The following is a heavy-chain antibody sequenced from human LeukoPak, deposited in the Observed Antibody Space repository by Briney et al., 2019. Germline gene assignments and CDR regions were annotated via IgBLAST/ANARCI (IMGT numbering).Heavy chain of an antibody. CDR2: IYYSGST. J-gene: IGHJ4*02. Sequence: SETLSLTCTVSGGSISSYYWSWIRQPPGKGLEWIGYIYYSGSTNYNPSLKSRVTISVDTSKNQFSLKLSSVTAADTAVYYCARSRGEYYYGSGSYFDYWGQGTLVTVSS. CDR1: GGSISSYY. CDR3: ARSRGEYYYGSGSYFDY. D-gene: IGHD3-10*01. V-gene: IGHV4-59*01.